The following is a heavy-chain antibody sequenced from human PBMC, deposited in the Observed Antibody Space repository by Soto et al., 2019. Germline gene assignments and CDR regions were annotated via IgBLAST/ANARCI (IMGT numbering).Heavy chain of an antibody. CDR2: IRSKAYGGTT. D-gene: IGHD6-13*01. CDR1: GFTFGDYA. J-gene: IGHJ3*02. Sequence: EVQLVESGGGLVQPGRSLRLSCTASGFTFGDYAMSWFRQAPGKGLEWVGFIRSKAYGGTTEYAASVKGRFTISRDDSKSIAYLQMNSLKTEDTAVYYCTRAKVDAAAAPDAFDIWGQGTMVTVSS. V-gene: IGHV3-49*03. CDR3: TRAKVDAAAAPDAFDI.